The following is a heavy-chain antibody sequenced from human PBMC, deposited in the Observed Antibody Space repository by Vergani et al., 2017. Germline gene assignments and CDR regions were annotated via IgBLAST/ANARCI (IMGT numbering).Heavy chain of an antibody. CDR3: ARWGVRDMSFDC. CDR1: GYSFVNYA. CDR2: INTLTRSV. Sequence: QVQLVQSGSDLRKPGASVTLSCKASGYSFVNYAINWLRQDPGHGLEWMGWINTLTRSVTYAKGFTGRFVFSLDTSVSTAFLHISSLKPEDSAVYYCARWGVRDMSFDCWGPGALVTVSS. V-gene: IGHV7-4-1*02. D-gene: IGHD3-10*01. J-gene: IGHJ4*02.